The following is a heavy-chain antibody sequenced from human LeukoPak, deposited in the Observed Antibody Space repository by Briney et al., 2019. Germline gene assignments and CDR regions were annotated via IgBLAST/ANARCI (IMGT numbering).Heavy chain of an antibody. J-gene: IGHJ4*02. Sequence: ASVKVSCKSSGYMFTSHGIHWLRQAPGQGLEWMGWISAQNGNTNYMQQFLGRVTMTRDTSASTAYMELRSLKSDDTAVYYCARESNGGYGFDYWGQGTPVTVAS. D-gene: IGHD5-12*01. CDR2: ISAQNGNT. V-gene: IGHV1-18*01. CDR1: GYMFTSHG. CDR3: ARESNGGYGFDY.